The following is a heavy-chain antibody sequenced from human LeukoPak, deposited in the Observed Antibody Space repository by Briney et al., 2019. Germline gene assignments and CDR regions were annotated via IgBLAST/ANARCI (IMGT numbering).Heavy chain of an antibody. CDR2: ISWDGGST. Sequence: GGSLRLSCAASGFTFDDYTMHWVRQAPGKGLEWVSLISWDGGSTYYADSVKGRFTISRDNSKNSLYLQMNSLRTEDTALYYCAKDMGDVGYSYGYSLGYYYYGMDVWGQGTTVTVSS. J-gene: IGHJ6*02. V-gene: IGHV3-43*01. CDR3: AKDMGDVGYSYGYSLGYYYYGMDV. CDR1: GFTFDDYT. D-gene: IGHD5-18*01.